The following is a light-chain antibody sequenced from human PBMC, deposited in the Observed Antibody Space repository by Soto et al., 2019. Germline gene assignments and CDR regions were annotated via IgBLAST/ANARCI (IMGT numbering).Light chain of an antibody. CDR2: DVT. V-gene: IGLV2-8*01. CDR1: TNDVGGYNY. CDR3: SSFAGTNYCVV. Sequence: QSALTQPPSASGSPGQSVTISCSGITNDVGGYNYVSWFQQHPGKAPTLIIYDVTKRPSGVPDRFSGSRSGNTASLTVSGLQAEDEADYYCSSFAGTNYCVVFGGGTKLTVL. J-gene: IGLJ2*01.